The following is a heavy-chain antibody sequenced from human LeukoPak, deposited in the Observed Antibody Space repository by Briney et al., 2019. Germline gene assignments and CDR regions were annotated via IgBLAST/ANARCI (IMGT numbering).Heavy chain of an antibody. CDR2: IYYSGST. D-gene: IGHD6-19*01. J-gene: IGHJ4*02. V-gene: IGHV4-39*01. Sequence: SETLSLTCTVSGGSISSSSYYWGWIRQPPGKGLEWIGSIYYSGSTYYNPSLKSRVTISVDTSKNQFSLKLSSVTAADTAVYYCARRHSSGWFFDYWGQGTLVTVSS. CDR1: GGSISSSSYY. CDR3: ARRHSSGWFFDY.